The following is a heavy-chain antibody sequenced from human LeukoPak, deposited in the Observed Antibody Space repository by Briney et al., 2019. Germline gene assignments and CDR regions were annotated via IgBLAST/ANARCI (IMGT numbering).Heavy chain of an antibody. CDR2: ISYDGDNK. CDR1: GFSFSSYG. CDR3: AKDIRVWGSYRYPCIDY. J-gene: IGHJ4*02. V-gene: IGHV3-30*18. Sequence: PGRSLRLSCAASGFSFSSYGMHWVRQAPGKGLEWVAVISYDGDNKYYADSVNGRFTISRDNSKNTLSLQMDSLRAEDTAVYYCAKDIRVWGSYRYPCIDYWGQGTLVTVSA. D-gene: IGHD3-16*02.